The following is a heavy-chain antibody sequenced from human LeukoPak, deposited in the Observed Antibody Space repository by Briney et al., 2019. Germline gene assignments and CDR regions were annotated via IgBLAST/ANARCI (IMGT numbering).Heavy chain of an antibody. CDR3: ARVGDYGSGFDF. V-gene: IGHV3-7*02. CDR2: IKQDGSEK. Sequence: GGSLRLSCAASGFTFSNSWMSWVRQAPGKGLEWVANIKQDGSEKYYVDSVKGRFTISGDNAKNTLYLQMNSLRAEDTAVYYCARVGDYGSGFDFWGQGTLVTVSS. J-gene: IGHJ4*02. D-gene: IGHD3-10*01. CDR1: GFTFSNSW.